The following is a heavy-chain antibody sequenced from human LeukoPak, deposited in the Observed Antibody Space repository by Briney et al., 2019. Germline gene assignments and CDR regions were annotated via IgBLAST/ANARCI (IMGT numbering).Heavy chain of an antibody. D-gene: IGHD3-3*01. CDR2: IIQDGSAK. CDR1: SFFFSGSW. J-gene: IGHJ4*02. V-gene: IGHV3-7*01. CDR3: ARELSWSGRDY. Sequence: GASLRLSCAAASFFFSGSWMGWVRQPAGKWLEWVANIIQDGSAKNYLDSVKGRFTISIDRGKNSLYLQMNSLRDEDTAVYYCARELSWSGRDYWGQGTLVTVSS.